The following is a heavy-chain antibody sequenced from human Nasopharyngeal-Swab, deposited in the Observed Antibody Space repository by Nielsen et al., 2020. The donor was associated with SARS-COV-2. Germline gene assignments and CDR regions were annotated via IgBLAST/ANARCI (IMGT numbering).Heavy chain of an antibody. D-gene: IGHD3-22*01. Sequence: GESLKISCTASGFTVSSYYMNWVRQAPGKELEYVSVIYSDGSTYYADSVKGRFTISRDNAKNSVYLQMNSLRAEDSAVYYCARGDDTTDYYEPFDSWGQGTLVTVSS. CDR1: GFTVSSYY. CDR2: IYSDGST. J-gene: IGHJ4*02. CDR3: ARGDDTTDYYEPFDS. V-gene: IGHV3-53*01.